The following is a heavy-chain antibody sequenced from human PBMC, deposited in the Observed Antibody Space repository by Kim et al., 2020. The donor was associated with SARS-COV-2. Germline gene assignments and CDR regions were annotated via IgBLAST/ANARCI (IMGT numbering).Heavy chain of an antibody. CDR1: GGSISSSSYY. CDR2: IYYSGST. J-gene: IGHJ4*02. CDR3: ARTTRQQLGNHFDY. D-gene: IGHD6-13*01. V-gene: IGHV4-39*01. Sequence: SETLSLTCTVSGGSISSSSYYWGWIRQPPGKGLEWIGSIYYSGSTYYNPSLKSRVTISVDTSKNQFSLKLSSVTAADTAVYYCARTTRQQLGNHFDYWGQGTLVTVSS.